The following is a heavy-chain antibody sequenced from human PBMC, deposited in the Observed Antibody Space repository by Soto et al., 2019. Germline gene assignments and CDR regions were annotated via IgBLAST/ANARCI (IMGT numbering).Heavy chain of an antibody. D-gene: IGHD3-22*01. Sequence: QVQLQESGPGLVKPSQTLSLTCTVSGGSISSGGYYWSWIRQHPGKGLEWIGYIYYSGSTYYNPSTTIRVTTSYNTSESRITLKLSSVTAASTAVYYSAGAGGDVSSSYGRVKLDPWGLVTLVTVSS. J-gene: IGHJ5*02. V-gene: IGHV4-31*03. CDR3: AGAGGDVSSSYGRVKLDP. CDR1: GGSISSGGYY. CDR2: IYYSGST.